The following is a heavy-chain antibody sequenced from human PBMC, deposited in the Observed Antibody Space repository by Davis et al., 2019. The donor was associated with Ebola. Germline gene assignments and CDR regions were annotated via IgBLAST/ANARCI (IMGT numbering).Heavy chain of an antibody. V-gene: IGHV1-18*04. CDR1: LYTFTSYG. CDR2: ISAYNGNT. J-gene: IGHJ6*02. CDR3: ARGPYGMDV. Sequence: ASVTVSRKASLYTFTSYGIIWVRQAPGQALEWMGWISAYNGNTNYAQKFQGRVTITADKSTSTAYMELSSLRSEDTAVYYCARGPYGMDVWGQGTTVTVSS.